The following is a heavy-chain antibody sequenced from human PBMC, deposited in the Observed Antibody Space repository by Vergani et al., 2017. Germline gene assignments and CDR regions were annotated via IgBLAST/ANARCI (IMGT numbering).Heavy chain of an antibody. CDR1: GFTLSSHG. D-gene: IGHD1-1*01. CDR2: IWYEGSNK. V-gene: IGHV3-33*04. CDR3: ARWGNEKRLDS. J-gene: IGHJ5*01. Sequence: QVQLVESEGGVVQPGRSLTLSCVAPGFTLSSHGMHWVRQAPGKGLEWVAVIWYEGSNKYYGDSVKGRFTISRDNSKNTLYLQMNSLRVEDTAVYYCARWGNEKRLDSWGQGTLVTVSS.